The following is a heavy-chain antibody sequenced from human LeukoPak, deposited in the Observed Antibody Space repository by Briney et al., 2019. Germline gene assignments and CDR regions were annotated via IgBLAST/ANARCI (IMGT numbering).Heavy chain of an antibody. V-gene: IGHV1-3*01. CDR3: ARARGSRNYFGY. J-gene: IGHJ4*02. Sequence: GASVKVSCKASGYTFTTYAMHWMRQAPGQRLEWMGWINAGNGNTKYSQKFQGRVTITRDTSASTAYMELSSLRSEDTAVYYCARARGSRNYFGYWGQGTLVTVSS. D-gene: IGHD2-2*01. CDR2: INAGNGNT. CDR1: GYTFTTYA.